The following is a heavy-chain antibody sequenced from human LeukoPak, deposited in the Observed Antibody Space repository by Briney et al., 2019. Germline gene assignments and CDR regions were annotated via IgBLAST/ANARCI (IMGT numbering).Heavy chain of an antibody. CDR1: GFTLSTYG. J-gene: IGHJ4*02. V-gene: IGHV3-30*03. CDR3: VRDKYRFDY. Sequence: PGRSLRLSCAASGFTLSTYGMHWVRQAPGKGLEWVAVISDGGSNQYYADSVKGRFTIPRDNSKNTLYLQMNSLRPEDTAVYYCVRDKYRFDYWGQGTLVTVSS. D-gene: IGHD3-16*02. CDR2: ISDGGSNQ.